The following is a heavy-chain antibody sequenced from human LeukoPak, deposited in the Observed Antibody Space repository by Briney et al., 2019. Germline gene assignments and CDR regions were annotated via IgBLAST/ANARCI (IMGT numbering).Heavy chain of an antibody. CDR1: GFTFSSYS. D-gene: IGHD4-17*01. Sequence: PGGSLRLSCAASGFTFSSYSMNWVCQAPGKGLEWVSYISSSSSPIYYADSVKGRFTISRDNAKNSLYLQMNSLRAEDTAVYYCARGTVTTYDYWGQGTLVTVSS. CDR2: ISSSSSPI. CDR3: ARGTVTTYDY. J-gene: IGHJ4*02. V-gene: IGHV3-48*01.